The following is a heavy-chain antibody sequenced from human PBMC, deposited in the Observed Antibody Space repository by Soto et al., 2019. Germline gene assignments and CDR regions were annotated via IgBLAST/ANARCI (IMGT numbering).Heavy chain of an antibody. CDR1: GYTFTVYA. J-gene: IGHJ2*01. V-gene: IGHV1-3*05. Sequence: QVQLLQSGAEEKKPGASVKDSCKASGYTFTVYAMHWLRQAPGQGLEWMGWINAGTGKTKYSQKFQDRVTITRDTSASTVYMELSSLRSEDTAVYYCVRGWFFDLWGRGTLLTVSS. CDR3: VRGWFFDL. CDR2: INAGTGKT.